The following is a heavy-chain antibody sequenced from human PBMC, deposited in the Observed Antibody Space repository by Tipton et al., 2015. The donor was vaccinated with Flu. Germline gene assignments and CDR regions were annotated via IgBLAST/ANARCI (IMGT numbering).Heavy chain of an antibody. V-gene: IGHV3-48*03. CDR2: ISPSGGTI. D-gene: IGHD3-16*01. CDR3: TRGFIRLCDY. Sequence: SLRLSCAASGFTFSSYEMNWVRQAPGKGLEWVSHISPSGGTIYYADSLKGRFTISRDNAKNSLFLQMNSLRAEDTAVYYRTRGFIRLCDYWGQGTLVTVSS. CDR1: GFTFSSYE. J-gene: IGHJ4*02.